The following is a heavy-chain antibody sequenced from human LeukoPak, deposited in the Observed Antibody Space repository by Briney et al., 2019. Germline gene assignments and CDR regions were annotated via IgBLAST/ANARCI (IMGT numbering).Heavy chain of an antibody. V-gene: IGHV4-59*01. D-gene: IGHD3-3*01. CDR3: ATSRIFGVVIPVY. J-gene: IGHJ4*02. CDR1: GGSIGSYY. Sequence: SETLSLTCAVSGGSIGSYYWSWIRQPPGKGLEWIGYIYYSGSTNYNPSLKSRVTISVDTSKNQFSLKLSSVTAADTAVYYCATSRIFGVVIPVYWGQGTLVTVSS. CDR2: IYYSGST.